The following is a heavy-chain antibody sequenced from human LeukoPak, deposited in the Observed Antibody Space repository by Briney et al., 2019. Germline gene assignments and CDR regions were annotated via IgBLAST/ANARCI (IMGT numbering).Heavy chain of an antibody. CDR1: GYTFIGYY. V-gene: IGHV1-2*02. CDR2: INPNSGGT. Sequence: ASVKVSCKASGYTFIGYYMHWVRQAPGQGLEWMGWINPNSGGTNYAQKFQGRVTMTRDTSISTAYMELSRLRSEDTAVYYCARGPSDCSGGSCFHPFDYWGQGTLVTVSS. D-gene: IGHD2-15*01. J-gene: IGHJ4*02. CDR3: ARGPSDCSGGSCFHPFDY.